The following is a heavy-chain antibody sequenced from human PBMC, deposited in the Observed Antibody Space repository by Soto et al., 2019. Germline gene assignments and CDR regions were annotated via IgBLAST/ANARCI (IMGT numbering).Heavy chain of an antibody. CDR3: ARGGAEQAAAASDYFDY. Sequence: ASVKVSCKASGYTFTSYDINWVRQATGQGLEWMGWMNPNSGNTDYAQKFQGRVTMTRNTSISTAYMELSSLRSEDTAVYYCARGGAEQAAAASDYFDYWGQGTLVTVSS. D-gene: IGHD6-13*01. V-gene: IGHV1-8*01. CDR2: MNPNSGNT. J-gene: IGHJ4*02. CDR1: GYTFTSYD.